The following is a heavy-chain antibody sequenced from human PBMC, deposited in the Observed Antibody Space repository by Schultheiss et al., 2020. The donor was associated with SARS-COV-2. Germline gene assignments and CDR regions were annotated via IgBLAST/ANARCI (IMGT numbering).Heavy chain of an antibody. Sequence: ASVKVSCKASGYTFTGYYMHWVRQAPGQGLEWMGWINPNSGGTNYAQKLQGRVTMTTDTSTSTAYMELRSLRSDDTAVYCCARDCSSTSCYGWFDPWGQGTLVTVSS. D-gene: IGHD2-2*01. J-gene: IGHJ5*02. CDR2: INPNSGGT. CDR3: ARDCSSTSCYGWFDP. V-gene: IGHV1-2*02. CDR1: GYTFTGYY.